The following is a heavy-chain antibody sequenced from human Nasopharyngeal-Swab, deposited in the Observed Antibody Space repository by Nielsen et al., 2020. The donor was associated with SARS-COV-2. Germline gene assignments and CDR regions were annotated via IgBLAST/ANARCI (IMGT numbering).Heavy chain of an antibody. J-gene: IGHJ5*02. CDR3: ATGGIVTSNWFDP. V-gene: IGHV1-24*01. Sequence: ASVQVSCKVSGYTLTELSMPWVRQAPGKGLEWMGGFDPEDGETIYAQKFQGRVTMTEDTSTDTAYMELSSLRSEDTAVYYCATGGIVTSNWFDPWGQGTLVTVSS. CDR1: GYTLTELS. CDR2: FDPEDGET. D-gene: IGHD3-10*01.